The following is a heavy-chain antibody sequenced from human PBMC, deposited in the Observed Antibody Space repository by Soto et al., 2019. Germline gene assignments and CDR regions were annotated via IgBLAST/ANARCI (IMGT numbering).Heavy chain of an antibody. CDR3: ARGHYPGYYYGMDV. V-gene: IGHV3-74*01. CDR1: GFTFSSYW. Sequence: GGSQRLSYAASGFTFSSYWMHWVRQAPGKGLVWVSRINSDGSSTSYADSVKGRFTISRDNAKNTLYLQMNSLRAEDTAVYYCARGHYPGYYYGMDVWGQGTTVTVSS. CDR2: INSDGSST. D-gene: IGHD1-26*01. J-gene: IGHJ6*02.